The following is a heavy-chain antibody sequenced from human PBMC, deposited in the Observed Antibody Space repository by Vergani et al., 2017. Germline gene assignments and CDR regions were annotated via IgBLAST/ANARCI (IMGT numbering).Heavy chain of an antibody. CDR3: AGPQGTSAYYYGGFDY. CDR2: IWYDGQKK. Sequence: QVQLVESGGGVVQPGGSLRLSCEASGFSFSNFGMHWVRQAPGKGLEWVSVIWYDGQKKFFADSVKGRFTISRDNSKNTLSLQMNSLTAEDTAIYYCAGPQGTSAYYYGGFDYWGQGILVTVSS. J-gene: IGHJ4*02. V-gene: IGHV3-33*01. CDR1: GFSFSNFG. D-gene: IGHD3-22*01.